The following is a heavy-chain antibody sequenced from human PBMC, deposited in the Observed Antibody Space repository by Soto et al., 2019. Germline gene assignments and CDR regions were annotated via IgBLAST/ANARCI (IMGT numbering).Heavy chain of an antibody. CDR3: VRGGGYDSFEY. J-gene: IGHJ4*02. D-gene: IGHD5-12*01. V-gene: IGHV4-30-2*01. CDR1: GASISYGGYS. Sequence: SETLSLTCTVSGASISYGGYSWSWIRQTPGKGLEWIGYINHLETTFYNPSFESRLTLSIDRTKNQFSLKLQSVTAADRAVYYCVRGGGYDSFEYWGQGILVTVSS. CDR2: INHLETT.